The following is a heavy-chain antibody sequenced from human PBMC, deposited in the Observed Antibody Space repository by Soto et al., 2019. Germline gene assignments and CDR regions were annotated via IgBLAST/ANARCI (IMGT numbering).Heavy chain of an antibody. CDR3: ASSPTTFYGDYVDY. J-gene: IGHJ4*02. CDR1: GFTFSSYA. Sequence: GGSLRLSCAASGFTFSSYAMHWVRQAPGKGLEWVAVISYDGSNKYYADSVKGRFTISRDNSKNTLYLQMNSLRAEDSAVYYCASSPTTFYGDYVDYWGQGT. V-gene: IGHV3-30-3*01. CDR2: ISYDGSNK. D-gene: IGHD4-17*01.